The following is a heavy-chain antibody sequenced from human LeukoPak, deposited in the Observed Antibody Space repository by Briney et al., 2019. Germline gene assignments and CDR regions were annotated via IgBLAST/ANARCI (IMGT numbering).Heavy chain of an antibody. Sequence: GGSLRLSCAASGFTFSSYWMSWVRQAPGKGLEWVSAISGSGGSTYYADSVKGRFTISRDNSKNTLYLQMNSLRAEDTVVYYCAKLHPVLRYFDWLDGTYYFDYWGQGTLVTVSS. CDR1: GFTFSSYW. J-gene: IGHJ4*02. CDR3: AKLHPVLRYFDWLDGTYYFDY. V-gene: IGHV3-23*01. D-gene: IGHD3-9*01. CDR2: ISGSGGST.